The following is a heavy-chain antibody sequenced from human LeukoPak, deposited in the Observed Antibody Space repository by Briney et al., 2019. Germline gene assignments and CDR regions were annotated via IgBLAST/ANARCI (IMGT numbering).Heavy chain of an antibody. D-gene: IGHD3-22*01. CDR3: ARCLEYYYDSRDGMDV. CDR2: IYSGGST. CDR1: GFTVSSNY. V-gene: IGHV3-53*04. Sequence: PGGSLRLSCAASGFTVSSNYMSWVRQAPGKGLEWVSVIYSGGSTYYADSVKGRFTISRHNSKNTLYLQMNSLRAEDTAVYYCARCLEYYYDSRDGMDVWGQGTTVTVSS. J-gene: IGHJ6*02.